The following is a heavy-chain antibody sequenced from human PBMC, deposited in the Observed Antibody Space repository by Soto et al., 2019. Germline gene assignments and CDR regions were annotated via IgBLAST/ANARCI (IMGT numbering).Heavy chain of an antibody. V-gene: IGHV3-30*18. CDR1: AFTFSSYY. CDR2: TSYDGSNK. CDR3: AKGITMVRGVIGRNNWNDLSFHYYAMDV. D-gene: IGHD3-10*01. Sequence: QVQLVESGGGVVQPGRSLRLSCAASAFTFSSYYMHWVRQAPGKGLEWVSVTSYDGSNKYYADSVKGRFTISRDNSKNTRYLQMNSLRAEDTAVYYCAKGITMVRGVIGRNNWNDLSFHYYAMDVWGQGTTVTVSS. J-gene: IGHJ6*02.